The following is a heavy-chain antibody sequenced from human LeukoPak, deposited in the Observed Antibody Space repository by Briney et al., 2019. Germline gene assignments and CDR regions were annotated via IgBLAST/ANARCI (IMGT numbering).Heavy chain of an antibody. V-gene: IGHV1-2*04. CDR3: ARGPSTDYYDSRGPEDY. CDR2: INPNSGGT. D-gene: IGHD3-22*01. J-gene: IGHJ4*02. Sequence: ASVKVSCKASGYTFTGYYMHWVRQAPGQGLEWMGWINPNSGGTNYAQKFQGWVTMTRDTSISTAYMELSRLRSDDTAVYYCARGPSTDYYDSRGPEDYWGQGTLVTVSS. CDR1: GYTFTGYY.